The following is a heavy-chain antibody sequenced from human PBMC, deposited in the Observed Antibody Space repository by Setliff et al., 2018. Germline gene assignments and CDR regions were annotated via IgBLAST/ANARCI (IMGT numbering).Heavy chain of an antibody. CDR1: GYTFTDFG. CDR3: ARDRKSSPEHYYFDY. Sequence: ASVKVSCKASGYTFTDFGINLVRQAPGQGLEWMGWISPYTGNTYSAQRFQGRVTLTTDTPTSTAYMEVKSLTSDDTAVYYCARDRKSSPEHYYFDYWGQGTLVTVSS. J-gene: IGHJ4*02. CDR2: ISPYTGNT. V-gene: IGHV1-18*01.